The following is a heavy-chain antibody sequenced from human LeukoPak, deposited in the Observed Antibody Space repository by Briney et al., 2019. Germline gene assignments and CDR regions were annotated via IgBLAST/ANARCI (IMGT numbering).Heavy chain of an antibody. J-gene: IGHJ3*02. V-gene: IGHV3-73*01. Sequence: GGSLRLSCAASGFTFSGSAMHWVRHASGKRLEWVGRIRSKANSYATAYAASVKGRFTISRDDSKNTLYLQMNSLRAEDTAVYYCAKDLDYSSFDIWGQGTMVTVSS. CDR3: AKDLDYSSFDI. CDR1: GFTFSGSA. D-gene: IGHD2-15*01. CDR2: IRSKANSYAT.